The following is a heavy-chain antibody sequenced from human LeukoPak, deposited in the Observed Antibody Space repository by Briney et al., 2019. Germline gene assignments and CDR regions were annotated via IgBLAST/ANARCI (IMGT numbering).Heavy chain of an antibody. D-gene: IGHD1-7*01. Sequence: PGGSLSPSCSASGFTLSGFTMNWVPQAPGRGLEWVSSISSSSSYIYYADSVKGRFTISRDNAKNSLYLHMNSLRAEDTAVYYCARVNYFSDYWGQGTLVTVSS. CDR2: ISSSSSYI. CDR3: ARVNYFSDY. V-gene: IGHV3-21*01. J-gene: IGHJ4*02. CDR1: GFTLSGFT.